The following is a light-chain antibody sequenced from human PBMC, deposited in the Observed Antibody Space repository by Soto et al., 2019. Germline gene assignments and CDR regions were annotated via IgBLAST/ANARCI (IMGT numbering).Light chain of an antibody. J-gene: IGKJ1*01. CDR2: GAS. CDR1: QNLGSNY. V-gene: IGKV3-20*01. CDR3: QQYNSYSWT. Sequence: EVVLTHSPGTLPLSPGERATLSCSASQNLGSNYLAWYQQRPGQAPRLLIYGASTRATGIPDRFSGSGSGTDFTLTISSLQPDDFATYYCQQYNSYSWTFGQGTKVDIK.